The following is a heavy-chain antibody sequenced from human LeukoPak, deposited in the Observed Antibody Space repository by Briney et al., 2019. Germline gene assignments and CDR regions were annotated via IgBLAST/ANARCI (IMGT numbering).Heavy chain of an antibody. CDR3: AREPIDGDCQFDY. D-gene: IGHD2-21*02. CDR1: GFTFGSYG. J-gene: IGHJ4*02. V-gene: IGHV3-33*01. Sequence: PGRSLRLSCAASGFTFGSYGFHWVRQAPGKGLEWVAVISNNGGHKHYTDSVKGRFTISRDDSKSTVYLQMNSLRAEDAALYYCAREPIDGDCQFDYWGQGTLVTVSS. CDR2: ISNNGGHK.